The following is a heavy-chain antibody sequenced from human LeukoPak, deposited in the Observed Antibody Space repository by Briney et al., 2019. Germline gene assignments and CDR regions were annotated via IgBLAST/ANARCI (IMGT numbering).Heavy chain of an antibody. V-gene: IGHV4-34*01. CDR3: ARDRPTSLGENAFDI. CDR2: INHSGST. D-gene: IGHD3-16*01. J-gene: IGHJ3*02. Sequence: SETLSLTCAVYGGCFSGYYWSWIRQPPGKGLEWIGEINHSGSTNYNTPLKSRVTTSVGTSKNQYSLKLSSVTAADTAVYYFARDRPTSLGENAFDIWGQGTMVTVSS. CDR1: GGCFSGYY.